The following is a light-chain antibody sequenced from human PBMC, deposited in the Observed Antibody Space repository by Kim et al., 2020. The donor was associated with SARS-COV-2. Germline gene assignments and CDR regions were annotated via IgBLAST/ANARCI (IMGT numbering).Light chain of an antibody. V-gene: IGLV3-9*01. CDR2: GDS. J-gene: IGLJ3*02. CDR1: NMGAKN. CDR3: QVWDSSTGV. Sequence: SVALGQTARITCGGNNMGAKNVHWFQQKPGQAPVLVSCGDSNRPSGIPERFSGSNSGNTATLTISRAQPGDEADYYCQVWDSSTGVFGGGTKLTVL.